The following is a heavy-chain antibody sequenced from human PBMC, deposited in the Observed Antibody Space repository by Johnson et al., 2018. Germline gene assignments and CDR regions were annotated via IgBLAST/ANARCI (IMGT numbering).Heavy chain of an antibody. D-gene: IGHD4-11*01. V-gene: IGHV3-7*01. CDR3: ARDRAYSSFDY. CDR2: IKQDGSKK. J-gene: IGHJ4*02. Sequence: VQLVESGGGLVQPGGSLILSCAASGFTFNSFWMSWVRQAPGKGLEWVANIKQDGSKKNHVASVRGRFSISRDNAKNSLYLQMNSLTAEDTAVYYCARDRAYSSFDYWGQGTLVTVSS. CDR1: GFTFNSFW.